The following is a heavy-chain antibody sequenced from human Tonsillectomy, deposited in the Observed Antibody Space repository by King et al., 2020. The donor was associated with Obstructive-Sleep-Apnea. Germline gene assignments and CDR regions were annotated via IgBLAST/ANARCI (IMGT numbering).Heavy chain of an antibody. J-gene: IGHJ6*02. CDR3: ATRGASGYCSRTSCYDYYYGMDA. CDR2: IQFDGTKK. Sequence: VQLVESGGSLVQPGGSLRLSCVASGFTFSNYDIYWVRQAPGKGLEWVALIQFDGTKKYYGDSVKGRFTVSRDNSKNTVFLQMSSLRPEDTAVYYCATRGASGYCSRTSCYDYYYGMDAWGQGTTVTVSS. V-gene: IGHV3-30*02. D-gene: IGHD2-2*01. CDR1: GFTFSNYD.